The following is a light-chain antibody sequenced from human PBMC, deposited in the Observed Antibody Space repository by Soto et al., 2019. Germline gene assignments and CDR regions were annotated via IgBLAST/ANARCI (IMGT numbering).Light chain of an antibody. CDR3: QQPYYSTEIT. J-gene: IGKJ5*01. Sequence: DIQMTQSPSSLSASVRDRVTITCRAGQTVTNYLNWYQQKPGKAPKLLISTASSLQSGVPSRFSGSSSGTDFSLTISSLQQEDYAITYCQQPYYSTEITFGQGTRLEIK. CDR2: TAS. CDR1: QTVTNY. V-gene: IGKV1-39*01.